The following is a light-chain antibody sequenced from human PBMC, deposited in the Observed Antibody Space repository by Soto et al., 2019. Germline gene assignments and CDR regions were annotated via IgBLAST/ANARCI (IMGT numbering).Light chain of an antibody. V-gene: IGKV1-39*01. CDR1: EDINVY. J-gene: IGKJ2*03. CDR3: QHGYVAPYS. Sequence: DIQMTQSPSSVSASVGDTVTITCRESEDINVYLNWYQQKPGEVPKLLIYSASTLHSGVPSRFYGSGSETDFTLTIRSLQPEDFATYYCQHGYVAPYSFGQGTKVDI. CDR2: SAS.